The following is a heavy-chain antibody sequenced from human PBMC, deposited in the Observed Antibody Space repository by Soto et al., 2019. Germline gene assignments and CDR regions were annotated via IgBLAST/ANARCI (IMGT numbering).Heavy chain of an antibody. Sequence: GGSLRLSCAASGFTFSSYAMHWVRQAPGKGLEWVAVISYDGSNKYYADSVKGRFTISRDNSKNTLYLQMNSLRAEDTAVYYCARAYSSVIFRGAFDIWGQGTMVTVSS. J-gene: IGHJ3*02. CDR1: GFTFSSYA. CDR2: ISYDGSNK. V-gene: IGHV3-30-3*01. D-gene: IGHD6-19*01. CDR3: ARAYSSVIFRGAFDI.